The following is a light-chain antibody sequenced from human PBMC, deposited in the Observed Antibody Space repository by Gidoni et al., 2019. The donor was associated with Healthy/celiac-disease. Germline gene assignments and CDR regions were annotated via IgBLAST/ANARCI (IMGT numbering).Light chain of an antibody. CDR1: QTVNRN. CDR3: QQYQLWPPH. J-gene: IGKJ4*01. Sequence: EIVMSQSPGTLSVSPGQRATLSCRTSQTVNRNLAWYQQKPGQAPRLVIYGASTRATGIPARFSGSGSGTEFTLTISSLQSEDFAVYYCQQYQLWPPHFGGGTRVETK. V-gene: IGKV3D-15*01. CDR2: GAS.